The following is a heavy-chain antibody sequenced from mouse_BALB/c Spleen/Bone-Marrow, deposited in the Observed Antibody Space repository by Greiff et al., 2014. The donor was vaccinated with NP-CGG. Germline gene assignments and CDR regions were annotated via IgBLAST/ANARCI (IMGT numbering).Heavy chain of an antibody. CDR2: IDPYYGTT. J-gene: IGHJ3*01. Sequence: VQLQQPGPELEKPGASVKISCKASGHSFTGYNINWVKQSHGKSLEWIGNIDPYYGTTTFNQKFKDKATLTVDKSSSTAYMQLKSLASEDSAVYYCTRSRAYFREWFAYWGQGTLVTVSA. V-gene: IGHV1-39*01. D-gene: IGHD2-14*01. CDR3: TRSRAYFREWFAY. CDR1: GHSFTGYN.